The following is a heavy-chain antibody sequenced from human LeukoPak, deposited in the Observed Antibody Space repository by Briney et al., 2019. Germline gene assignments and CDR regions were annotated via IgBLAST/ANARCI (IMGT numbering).Heavy chain of an antibody. Sequence: ASAKVSCKASGYTFTSYGISWGRQAPGHRLESRGWIRAYIGNTNYAQKLQGRVTMTTDTSTSTTYMELRSLRPDDTAVYYCARDVFTPPYNWFDPWGQGTLVTVSS. CDR1: GYTFTSYG. J-gene: IGHJ5*02. CDR3: ARDVFTPPYNWFDP. V-gene: IGHV1-18*01. D-gene: IGHD2-15*01. CDR2: IRAYIGNT.